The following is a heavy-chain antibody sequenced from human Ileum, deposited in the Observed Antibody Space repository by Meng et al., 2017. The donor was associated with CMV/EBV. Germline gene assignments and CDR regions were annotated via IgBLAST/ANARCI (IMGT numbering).Heavy chain of an antibody. CDR2: IYVSGST. V-gene: IGHV4-4*07. CDR3: AKGTGVTDPFDY. D-gene: IGHD1-14*01. J-gene: IGHJ4*02. CDR1: GGYITIYD. Sequence: SDTCSYTFRCVGGYITIYDWSWTRKPAGNGLEWLGLIYVSGSTNYNPSLKSRVTMSVDTSKNQFSRKLSSVTAADTAIYYCAKGTGVTDPFDYWGQGTLVTVSS.